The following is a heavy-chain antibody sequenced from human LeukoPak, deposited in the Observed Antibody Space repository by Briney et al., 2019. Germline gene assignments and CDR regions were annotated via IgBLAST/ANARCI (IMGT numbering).Heavy chain of an antibody. D-gene: IGHD2-2*02. J-gene: IGHJ4*02. CDR3: ARELYCSSPNCYIPFDY. Sequence: PGGSLRLSCTASGFTFSNFWMGWVRQAPGKGLEWVANIKQDETEKFYLGSVKGRFTISRDNAKNSLYLQMNSLRAEDAAVYYCARELYCSSPNCYIPFDYWGQGTLVTVSS. CDR2: IKQDETEK. CDR1: GFTFSNFW. V-gene: IGHV3-7*01.